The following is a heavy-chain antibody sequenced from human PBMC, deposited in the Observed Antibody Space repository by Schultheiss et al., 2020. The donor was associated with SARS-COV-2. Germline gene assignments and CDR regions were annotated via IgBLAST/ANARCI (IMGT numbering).Heavy chain of an antibody. J-gene: IGHJ6*02. CDR3: ARRGVYYDILTGYYYYYYGMDV. Sequence: SQTLSLTCAVYGGSFSGYYWSWIRQPPGKGLEWIGEINHSGSTNYNPSLKSRVTISVDTSKNQFSLKLSSVTAADTAVYYCARRGVYYDILTGYYYYYYGMDVWGQGTTVTVSS. D-gene: IGHD3-9*01. CDR2: INHSGST. V-gene: IGHV4-34*01. CDR1: GGSFSGYY.